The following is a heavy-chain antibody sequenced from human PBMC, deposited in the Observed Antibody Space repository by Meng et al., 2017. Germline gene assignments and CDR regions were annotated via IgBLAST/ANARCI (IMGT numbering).Heavy chain of an antibody. D-gene: IGHD1-1*01. CDR2: ISGDGSIT. Sequence: LQLGESGGGLVLPWVSLRLSWSASGFTFNNYWMHWVRQVPGKGLVWVSRISGDGSITNYADSVKGRFTISRDNAKNTLYLQMNSLRPEDTAVYYCLDEAPRSDYWGQGSLVTLSS. CDR1: GFTFNNYW. J-gene: IGHJ4*02. V-gene: IGHV3-74*01. CDR3: LDEAPRSDY.